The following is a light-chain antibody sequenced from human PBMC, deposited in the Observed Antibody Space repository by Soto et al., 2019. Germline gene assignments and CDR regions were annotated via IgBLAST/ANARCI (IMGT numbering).Light chain of an antibody. V-gene: IGLV2-14*01. Sequence: QSALTKPASVSGSPGESITISCNGTSSDVGGHNSVSWYQQHPGKAPKLMIYNVSNRPSGVSNRFSGSKSGNTASLTISGLLAEDEADYYCTSYTSSSTYVFGAGTKVTVL. J-gene: IGLJ1*01. CDR1: SSDVGGHNS. CDR2: NVS. CDR3: TSYTSSSTYV.